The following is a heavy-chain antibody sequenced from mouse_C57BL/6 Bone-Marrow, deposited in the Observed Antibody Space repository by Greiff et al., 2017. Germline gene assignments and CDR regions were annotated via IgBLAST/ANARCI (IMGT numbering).Heavy chain of an antibody. J-gene: IGHJ4*01. CDR3: ARGGYLPWGDY. D-gene: IGHD2-2*01. CDR1: GFTFSDSG. Sequence: EVKLVESGGGLVKPGGSLKLSCAASGFTFSDSGMHWVRQAPEKGLEWVAYISSGSSTIYYADTVKGRFTISRDNAKNTLFLQMTSLRSEDTAMYYCARGGYLPWGDYWGQGTSVTVSS. V-gene: IGHV5-17*01. CDR2: ISSGSSTI.